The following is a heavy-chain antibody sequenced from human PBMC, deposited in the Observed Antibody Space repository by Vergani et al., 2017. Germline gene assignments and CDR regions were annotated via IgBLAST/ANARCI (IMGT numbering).Heavy chain of an antibody. Sequence: EVQLLESGGGLVQPGGSLRLSCAASGFTFSSYSMNWVRQAPGKGLEWVSSISSSSSYIYYADSVKGRFTISRDNAKNSLYLQMNSLRAEDTAVYSCARDKTGTGHWYFDLWGRGTLVTVSS. V-gene: IGHV3-21*01. J-gene: IGHJ2*01. CDR1: GFTFSSYS. CDR3: ARDKTGTGHWYFDL. CDR2: ISSSSSYI. D-gene: IGHD1-7*01.